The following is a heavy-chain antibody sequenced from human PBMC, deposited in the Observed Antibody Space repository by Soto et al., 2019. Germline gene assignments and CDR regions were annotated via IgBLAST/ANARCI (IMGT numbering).Heavy chain of an antibody. CDR1: GFICSSYD. CDR3: AKATGTGGGAFDI. Sequence: PGESLKISCAAAGFICSSYDLSWVRQGPGKGLWWVSRIVGGGSTQNEDRVEGRFTIYRDRAKNMMNLQMNSLTGGDTGMYYCAKATGTGGGAFDICGQGTMVTVSS. V-gene: IGHV3-23*01. J-gene: IGHJ3*02. D-gene: IGHD2-8*02. CDR2: IVGGGST.